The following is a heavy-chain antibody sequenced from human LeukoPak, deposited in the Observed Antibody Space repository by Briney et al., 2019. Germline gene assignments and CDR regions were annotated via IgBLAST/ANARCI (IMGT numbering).Heavy chain of an antibody. Sequence: PGGSLRLSCAASGFTFSTYAMSWVRQAPGKGLEWVSSISGSGGSTYYADSLKGRFTISRDNSKNTLFLQMNSLGAEDTAAYYCAKKSGYSRSCSDYWGQGTLVTVSS. CDR2: ISGSGGST. J-gene: IGHJ4*02. CDR1: GFTFSTYA. V-gene: IGHV3-23*01. D-gene: IGHD6-13*01. CDR3: AKKSGYSRSCSDY.